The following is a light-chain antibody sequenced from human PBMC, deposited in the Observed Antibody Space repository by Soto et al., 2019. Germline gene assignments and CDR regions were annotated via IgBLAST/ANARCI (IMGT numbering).Light chain of an antibody. V-gene: IGKV3-15*01. Sequence: EIVMTQSPATRSVSPGERATLSCRASQSVSSNLAWYQQKPGQAPRLLMYGASTRATGIPDRFSGSGSGTEFTLTICSLQSLDFAVYYCQQHNNWPPWTFGQGTKVEIK. CDR1: QSVSSN. CDR2: GAS. CDR3: QQHNNWPPWT. J-gene: IGKJ1*01.